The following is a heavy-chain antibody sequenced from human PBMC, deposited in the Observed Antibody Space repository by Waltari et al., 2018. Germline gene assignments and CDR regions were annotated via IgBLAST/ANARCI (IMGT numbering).Heavy chain of an antibody. CDR3: ARQVSTRYYFDF. J-gene: IGHJ4*02. CDR2: VHYLGST. CDR1: GGPVTDSH. D-gene: IGHD2-15*01. V-gene: IGHV4-59*08. Sequence: QVQLQESGPGLVKPSETLSLTCTVSGGPVTDSHWSWIRQAPGKGLEWIAYVHYLGSTTYNPSLNVRVTISMDTSRNQFSLRLRSVTAADAAVYYCARQVSTRYYFDFWGQGTLVTVSS.